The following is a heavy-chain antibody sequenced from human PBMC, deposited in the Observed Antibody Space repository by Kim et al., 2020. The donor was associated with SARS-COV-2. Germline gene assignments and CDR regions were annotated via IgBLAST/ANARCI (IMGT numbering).Heavy chain of an antibody. D-gene: IGHD3-10*01. Sequence: VKGRFTISRDSAKNSLYLQMNSLRAEDTAVYYCARGNYYGSGAYPDWIDPWGQGTLVTVSS. CDR3: ARGNYYGSGAYPDWIDP. J-gene: IGHJ5*02. V-gene: IGHV3-11*04.